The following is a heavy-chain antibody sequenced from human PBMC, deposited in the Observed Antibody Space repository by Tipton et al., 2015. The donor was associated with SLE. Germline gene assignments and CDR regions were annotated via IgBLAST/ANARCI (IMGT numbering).Heavy chain of an antibody. D-gene: IGHD2-21*01. CDR3: ARGRGGGESDAFDI. J-gene: IGHJ3*02. CDR2: ISFSGSA. Sequence: TLSLTCSVSDDSISNYYWSWIRQSPGKGLEWIGYISFSGSANYNPSLKSRVTLSTDASKRSFSLRLSSMTAADTAVYYCARGRGGGESDAFDIWGQGTMVTVSS. V-gene: IGHV4-59*01. CDR1: DDSISNYY.